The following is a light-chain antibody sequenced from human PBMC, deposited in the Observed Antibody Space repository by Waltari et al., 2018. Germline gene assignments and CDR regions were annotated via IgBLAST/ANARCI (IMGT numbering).Light chain of an antibody. J-gene: IGKJ4*01. Sequence: DIQMTLSPSSLSASVGDRVTITCQASQDISNYLNWYQQKPGKAPKLLIYDASNLETGVPPRFSGSGSGTDFTFTISSLQPEDIATYYCQQYDNLPLTFGGGTKVEIK. CDR3: QQYDNLPLT. CDR2: DAS. CDR1: QDISNY. V-gene: IGKV1-33*01.